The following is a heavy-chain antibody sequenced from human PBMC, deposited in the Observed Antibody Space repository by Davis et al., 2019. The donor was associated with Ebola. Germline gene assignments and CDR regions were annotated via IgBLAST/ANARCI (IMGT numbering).Heavy chain of an antibody. Sequence: GESLKISCAASGFTFSSYEMNWVRQAPGKGLEWVSYIRSSGSIIYYADSVKGRFTISRDNAKNSLYLQMNSLRAEDTAVYYCARKTSSGFDSWGQGTLVTVSS. J-gene: IGHJ5*01. CDR1: GFTFSSYE. CDR3: ARKTSSGFDS. V-gene: IGHV3-48*03. CDR2: IRSSGSII.